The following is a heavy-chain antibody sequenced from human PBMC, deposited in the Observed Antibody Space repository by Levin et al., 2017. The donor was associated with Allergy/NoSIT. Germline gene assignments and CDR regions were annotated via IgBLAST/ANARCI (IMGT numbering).Heavy chain of an antibody. V-gene: IGHV3-33*01. CDR3: ARGRGVATIFDY. J-gene: IGHJ4*02. CDR1: GFTFSSYG. Sequence: GESLKISCAASGFTFSSYGMHWVRQAPGKGLEWVAVIWYDGSNKYYADSVKGRFTISRDNSKNTLYLQMNSLRAEDTAVYYCARGRGVATIFDYWGQGTLVTVSS. CDR2: IWYDGSNK. D-gene: IGHD5-12*01.